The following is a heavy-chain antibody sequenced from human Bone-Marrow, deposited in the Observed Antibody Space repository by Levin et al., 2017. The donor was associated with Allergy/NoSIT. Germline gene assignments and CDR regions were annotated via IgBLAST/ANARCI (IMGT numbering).Heavy chain of an antibody. D-gene: IGHD2-2*01. J-gene: IGHJ6*02. CDR3: TSSSQPRGHFFGMDV. Sequence: NTSETLSLTCTVSGGSISTNNYYWAWIRQPPGKGLEWIGSIYYTGNTYYSSSLKSRVTLSVDTSKNQFSLMLSSVTAADTAVYYCTSSSQPRGHFFGMDVWGQGTAVTVSS. V-gene: IGHV4-39*07. CDR1: GGSISTNNYY. CDR2: IYYTGNT.